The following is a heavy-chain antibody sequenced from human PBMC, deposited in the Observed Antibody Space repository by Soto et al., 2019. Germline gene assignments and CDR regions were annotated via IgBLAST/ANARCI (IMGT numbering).Heavy chain of an antibody. V-gene: IGHV1-69*04. Sequence: ASVKVSCKASGGTFSSYTISWVRQAPGQGLEWMGRIIPILGIANYVQKFQGRVTITADKSTSTAYMELSSLRSEDTAVYYCARDLEWLDRRPDYYYGMDVWGQGTTVTVSS. D-gene: IGHD6-19*01. J-gene: IGHJ6*02. CDR1: GGTFSSYT. CDR3: ARDLEWLDRRPDYYYGMDV. CDR2: IIPILGIA.